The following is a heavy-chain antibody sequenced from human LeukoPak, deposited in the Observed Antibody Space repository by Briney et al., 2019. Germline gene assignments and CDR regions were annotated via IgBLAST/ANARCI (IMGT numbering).Heavy chain of an antibody. CDR1: GYTFSSYA. Sequence: GASVKVSCKASGYTFSSYAMNWVRQAPGQGLEWMGKISANTGNPTYAQGFTGRFVFSLDTSVSTAYLQISSLKAEDTAVYYCARLQQLVLGVRKNYYYYYYMDVWGKGTTVTVSS. CDR2: ISANTGNP. CDR3: ARLQQLVLGVRKNYYYYYYMDV. D-gene: IGHD6-13*01. J-gene: IGHJ6*03. V-gene: IGHV7-4-1*02.